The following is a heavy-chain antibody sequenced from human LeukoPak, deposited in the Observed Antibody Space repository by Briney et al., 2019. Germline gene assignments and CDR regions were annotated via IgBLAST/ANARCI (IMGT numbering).Heavy chain of an antibody. CDR3: ARDRIYGGLTFDP. D-gene: IGHD4-23*01. J-gene: IGHJ5*02. CDR1: GFTFSSYS. Sequence: GGSLRLSCAASGFTFSSYSMNWVRQAPGKGLEWVSYISSSSSTIYYADSVRGRFTISRDNAKNSLYLQMNSLRAEDTAVYYCARDRIYGGLTFDPWGQGTLVTVSS. CDR2: ISSSSSTI. V-gene: IGHV3-48*04.